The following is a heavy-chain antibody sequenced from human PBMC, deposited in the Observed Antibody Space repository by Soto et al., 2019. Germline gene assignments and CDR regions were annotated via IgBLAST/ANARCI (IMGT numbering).Heavy chain of an antibody. V-gene: IGHV4-61*01. Sequence: SETLSLTCTASGGSISSSSYYWSWIRQPPGKGLEWIGYIYYSGSTNYNPSLKSRVTISVDTSKNQFSLKLSSVTAADTAVYYCARAYGYYFDYWGQGTLVTVSS. CDR2: IYYSGST. CDR3: ARAYGYYFDY. D-gene: IGHD4-17*01. CDR1: GGSISSSSYY. J-gene: IGHJ4*02.